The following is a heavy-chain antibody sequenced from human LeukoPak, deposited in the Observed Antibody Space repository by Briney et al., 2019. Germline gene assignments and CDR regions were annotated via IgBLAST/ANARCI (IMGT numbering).Heavy chain of an antibody. CDR1: GYTFTGYY. CDR2: INPNSGGT. J-gene: IGHJ4*02. V-gene: IGHV1-2*02. CDR3: ARDTPDYIAVAGPDY. D-gene: IGHD6-19*01. Sequence: GAPVKVSCKASGYTFTGYYMHWVRQAPGQGLEWMGWINPNSGGTNYAQKFQGRVTMTRDTSISTAYMELSRLRSDDTAVYYCARDTPDYIAVAGPDYWGQGTLVTVSS.